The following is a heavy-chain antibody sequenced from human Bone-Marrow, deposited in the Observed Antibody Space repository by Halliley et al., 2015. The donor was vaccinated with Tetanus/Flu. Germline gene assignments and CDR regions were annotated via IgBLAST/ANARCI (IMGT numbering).Heavy chain of an antibody. J-gene: IGHJ4*02. CDR2: VYHDGST. Sequence: TLSLTCTVSGGSIIGYTNYWGWIRQSPGRGLEWIATVYHDGSTSYNPSLQSRVTISLDKSKKQFSLTLNSVTAADTAMYYCARESSMSEWTFNFDSWGQGTLVTVSS. CDR3: ARESSMSEWTFNFDS. CDR1: GGSIIGYTNY. D-gene: IGHD3-3*01. V-gene: IGHV4-39*07.